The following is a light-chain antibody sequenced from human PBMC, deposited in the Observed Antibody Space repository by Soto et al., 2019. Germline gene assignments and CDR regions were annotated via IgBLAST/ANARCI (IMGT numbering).Light chain of an antibody. CDR3: QQYYNWRT. Sequence: EIVMTQSPATLSVSPGERATLSCRASQSVSSNLARYQQKPGQAPRLLIYGASSRATGIPDRFSGSGSGTEFTLTITSLQSEDFAIYYCQQYYNWRTFGQGTKVDIK. CDR1: QSVSSN. CDR2: GAS. V-gene: IGKV3D-15*01. J-gene: IGKJ1*01.